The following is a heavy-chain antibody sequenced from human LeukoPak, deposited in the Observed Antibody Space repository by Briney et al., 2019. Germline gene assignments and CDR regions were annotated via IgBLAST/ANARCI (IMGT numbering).Heavy chain of an antibody. Sequence: GGSLRLSCAASGFTSSSYGMHWVRQAPGKGLEWVAVTSYDGSNKYYADSLKGRFTISRDNSKNTLYLQMNSLRAEDTAVYYCAKHHCSTISCHGRSSGDFDYWGQGTLVTVSS. CDR3: AKHHCSTISCHGRSSGDFDY. J-gene: IGHJ4*02. CDR1: GFTSSSYG. V-gene: IGHV3-30*18. CDR2: TSYDGSNK. D-gene: IGHD2-2*01.